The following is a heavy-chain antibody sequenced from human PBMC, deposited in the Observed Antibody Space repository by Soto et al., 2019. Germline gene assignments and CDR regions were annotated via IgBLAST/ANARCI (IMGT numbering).Heavy chain of an antibody. V-gene: IGHV3-33*01. D-gene: IGHD6-19*01. Sequence: QVQLVESGGGVVQPGRSLRLSCAASGFIFSTYGMYWVRQAPGKGLEWVAVIWFDGSSKYYADSVKGRFTISRDNSKHTLYLQMNSLRAEDTAVYYCARQYSSGPDYWGQGTLVTVSS. J-gene: IGHJ4*02. CDR3: ARQYSSGPDY. CDR2: IWFDGSSK. CDR1: GFIFSTYG.